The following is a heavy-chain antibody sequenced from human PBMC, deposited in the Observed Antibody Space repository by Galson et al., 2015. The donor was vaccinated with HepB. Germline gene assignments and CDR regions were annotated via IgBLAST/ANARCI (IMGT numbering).Heavy chain of an antibody. D-gene: IGHD6-19*01. CDR1: GGTFSSYA. V-gene: IGHV3-23*01. Sequence: SCKASGGTFSSYAINWVRQAPGKGLEWVSTISGPGDNTYYADSVKGRFTISRDNSKSTVYLQMNSLRAGDTAVYYCTREGVSSNGWYADSWGQGTLVTVSS. J-gene: IGHJ4*02. CDR3: TREGVSSNGWYADS. CDR2: ISGPGDNT.